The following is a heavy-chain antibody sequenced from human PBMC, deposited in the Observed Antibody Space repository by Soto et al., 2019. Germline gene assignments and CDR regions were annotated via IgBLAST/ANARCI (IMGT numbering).Heavy chain of an antibody. V-gene: IGHV6-1*01. J-gene: IGHJ5*02. Sequence: SQTLSLTCAISGDSVSSNSTTWNWIGQSPSRGLEWLGRTYYRSKWYNDYAVSVRSRITINPDTSKNQFSLQLNSVTPEDTSIYSCIRGGYNWFDPWGEGTLVTVSS. CDR2: TYYRSKWYN. CDR3: IRGGYNWFDP. CDR1: GDSVSSNSTT.